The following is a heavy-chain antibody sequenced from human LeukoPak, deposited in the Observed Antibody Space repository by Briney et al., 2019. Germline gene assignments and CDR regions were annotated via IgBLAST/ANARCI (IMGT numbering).Heavy chain of an antibody. D-gene: IGHD1-26*01. J-gene: IGHJ4*02. CDR2: IIPIFGTA. CDR1: GGTFSSYA. CDR3: AREGAQTPYYFDY. V-gene: IGHV1-69*13. Sequence: SVKVSCKASGGTFSSYAISWVRQAPGQGLEWMGGIIPIFGTANYAQKFQGRVTITADGSTSTAYMELSSLRSEDTAVYYCAREGAQTPYYFDYWGQGTLVTVSS.